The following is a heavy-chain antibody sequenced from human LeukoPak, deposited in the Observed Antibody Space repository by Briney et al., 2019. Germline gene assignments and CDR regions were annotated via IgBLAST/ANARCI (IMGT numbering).Heavy chain of an antibody. CDR1: GYTFNTYG. CDR2: INPNSGGT. D-gene: IGHD3-22*01. J-gene: IGHJ4*02. V-gene: IGHV1-2*02. Sequence: ASVKVTCKASGYTFNTYGISWVRQAPGQGLEWMGWINPNSGGTNYAQKFQGRVTMTRDTSISTAYMELSRLRSDDTAVYYCARDGYYDSSGYTPHWGQGTLVTVSS. CDR3: ARDGYYDSSGYTPH.